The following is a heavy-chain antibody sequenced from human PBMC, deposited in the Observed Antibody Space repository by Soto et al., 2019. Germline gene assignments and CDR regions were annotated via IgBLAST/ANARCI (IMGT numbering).Heavy chain of an antibody. CDR2: IVVGSGNT. J-gene: IGHJ4*02. D-gene: IGHD3-3*01. CDR3: AADHDFWSGYYTFDY. CDR1: GFTFTSSA. V-gene: IGHV1-58*01. Sequence: SVKVSCKASGFTFTSSAVQWVRQARGQRLEWIGWIVVGSGNTNYAQKFQERVTITRDMSTSTAYMELSSLRSEDTAVYYCAADHDFWSGYYTFDYWGQGTLVTVS.